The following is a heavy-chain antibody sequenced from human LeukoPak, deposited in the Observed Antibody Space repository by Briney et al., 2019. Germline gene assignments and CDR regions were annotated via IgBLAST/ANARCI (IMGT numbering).Heavy chain of an antibody. Sequence: WASVKVSCKASGGTFSSYAISWVRQAPGQGLEWMGGIIPIFGTANYAQKFQGRVTITTDESTSTAYMELSSLRSEDTAVYYCATHPGWDQQLLTLFDYWGQGTLVTVSS. D-gene: IGHD6-13*01. J-gene: IGHJ4*02. CDR1: GGTFSSYA. V-gene: IGHV1-69*05. CDR2: IIPIFGTA. CDR3: ATHPGWDQQLLTLFDY.